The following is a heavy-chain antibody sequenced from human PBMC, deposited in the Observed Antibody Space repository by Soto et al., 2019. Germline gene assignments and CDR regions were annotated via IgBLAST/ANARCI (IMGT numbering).Heavy chain of an antibody. J-gene: IGHJ4*02. D-gene: IGHD2-2*01. CDR3: ARGRRGVPLRPGSIFDY. CDR1: GRSFSGYY. V-gene: IGHV4-34*01. Sequence: QVQLQQWGAGLLKPSETLSVTCAAYGRSFSGYYWTWIRQPPGKGLEWIGEINHSGSTNCNPSLKSRVTIAVDTSKNLFSLNLTSVTAADTAVYYCARGRRGVPLRPGSIFDYWGQGTLVTVSS. CDR2: INHSGST.